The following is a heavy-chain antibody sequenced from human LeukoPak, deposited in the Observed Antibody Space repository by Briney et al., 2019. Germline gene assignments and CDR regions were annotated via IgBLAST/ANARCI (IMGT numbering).Heavy chain of an antibody. Sequence: ASVKVSCKASGYTFTGYYMHWVRQAPGQGLEWMGWINPNSGGTNYAQKFQGRVTMTRDTSISTAYMELSRLRSDDTAMYYCAREGIRIAAAGTIDYWGQGTLVTVSS. CDR2: INPNSGGT. D-gene: IGHD6-13*01. J-gene: IGHJ4*02. V-gene: IGHV1-2*02. CDR3: AREGIRIAAAGTIDY. CDR1: GYTFTGYY.